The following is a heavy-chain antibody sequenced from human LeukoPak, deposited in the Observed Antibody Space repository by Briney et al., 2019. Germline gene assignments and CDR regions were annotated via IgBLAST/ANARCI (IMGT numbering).Heavy chain of an antibody. J-gene: IGHJ4*02. D-gene: IGHD2-15*01. CDR3: ARSLGYCSAGSCFPFDY. CDR1: GFTFSIYW. Sequence: GGSLRLSCAASGFTFSIYWMSWVRQAPGKGLEWVANIKQDGSDKYYVDSVKGRFTISRDNAKNSLYLQMNSLRAEDTAVYYCARSLGYCSAGSCFPFDYWGQGTLVTVSS. CDR2: IKQDGSDK. V-gene: IGHV3-7*05.